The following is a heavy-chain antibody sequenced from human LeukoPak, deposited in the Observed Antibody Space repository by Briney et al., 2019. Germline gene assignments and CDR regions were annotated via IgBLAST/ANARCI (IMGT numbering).Heavy chain of an antibody. CDR1: GFTFSSYW. CDR2: IKQDGSEK. CDR3: ARGYMVRGVIIPF. D-gene: IGHD3-10*01. J-gene: IGHJ4*02. V-gene: IGHV3-7*01. Sequence: PGGSLRLSCAASGFTFSSYWMSWVRQAPGKGLEWVANIKQDGSEKYYVDSVKGRFSISRDNAKNSLYLQMNSLRAEDTAVYYCARGYMVRGVIIPFWGQGTLVTVSS.